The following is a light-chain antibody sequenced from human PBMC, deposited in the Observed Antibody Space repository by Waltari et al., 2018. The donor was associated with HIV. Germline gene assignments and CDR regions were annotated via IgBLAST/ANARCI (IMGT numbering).Light chain of an antibody. CDR3: GSYTGDESPDVV. CDR1: SRDIGGL. CDR2: EVT. V-gene: IGLV2-8*01. J-gene: IGLJ2*01. Sequence: QSALSQPPSASGSPGQSVTIPFTGTSRDIGGLVSWYQQHSVKAPKLMIYEVTKRPSGVPDRFSGSTSGNTASLTVSGLQAEDEADYYCGSYTGDESPDVVFGEGTKLTVL.